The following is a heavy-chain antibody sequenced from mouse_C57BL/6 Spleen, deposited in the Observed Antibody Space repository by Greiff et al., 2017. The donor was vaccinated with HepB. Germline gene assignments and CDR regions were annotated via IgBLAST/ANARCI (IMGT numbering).Heavy chain of an antibody. J-gene: IGHJ1*03. CDR2: IYPGGGYT. V-gene: IGHV1-63*01. CDR1: GYTFTNYW. CDR3: ARSHYGSYWYFDV. Sequence: VQLQQSGAELVRPGTSVKMSCKASGYTFTNYWIGWAKQRPGHGLEWIGDIYPGGGYTNYNEKFKGKATLTADKSSSTAYMQFSSLTSEDSAIYYCARSHYGSYWYFDVWGTGTTVTVSS. D-gene: IGHD1-1*01.